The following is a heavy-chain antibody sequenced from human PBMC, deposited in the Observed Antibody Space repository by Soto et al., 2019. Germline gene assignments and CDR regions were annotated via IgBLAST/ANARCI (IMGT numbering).Heavy chain of an antibody. J-gene: IGHJ6*02. Sequence: EVQLLESGGGLVQPGGSLRLSCAASGFTFSSYAMSWVRQAPGKGLGWVSAISGSGGSPYYADSVKGRFTISRDNSKNTLYLQMNSLRAEDTAVYYCAKGMGPYYYYGMDVWGQGTTVTVSS. CDR3: AKGMGPYYYYGMDV. V-gene: IGHV3-23*01. CDR2: ISGSGGSP. CDR1: GFTFSSYA.